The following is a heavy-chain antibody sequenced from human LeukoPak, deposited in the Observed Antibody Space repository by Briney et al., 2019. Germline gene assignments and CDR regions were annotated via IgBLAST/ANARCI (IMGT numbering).Heavy chain of an antibody. CDR1: GYTFTSYY. CDR2: INPSGGST. J-gene: IGHJ4*02. D-gene: IGHD3-22*01. Sequence: ASVKVSCKASGYTFTSYYMHWVRQAPGQGLEWMGIINPSGGSTSYAQKFQGRVTMTRDTSTSTIYMELSSVRSEDTAVYYCARLPSTMIVVNDWGQGTLVTVSS. V-gene: IGHV1-46*01. CDR3: ARLPSTMIVVND.